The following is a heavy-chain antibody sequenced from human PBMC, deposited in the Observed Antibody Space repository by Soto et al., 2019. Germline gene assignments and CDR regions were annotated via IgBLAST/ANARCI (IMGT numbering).Heavy chain of an antibody. D-gene: IGHD3-22*01. Sequence: QVQLVQFGAEVKKPGSSVKVSCKASGGTFSSYAISWVRQAPGQGLEWMGGIIPIFGTANYAQKFQGRVTITADESTSTAYMELSSLRSEDTAVYYCANHDQEGSGYYWPFDYWGQGTLVTVSS. CDR3: ANHDQEGSGYYWPFDY. V-gene: IGHV1-69*01. CDR2: IIPIFGTA. CDR1: GGTFSSYA. J-gene: IGHJ4*02.